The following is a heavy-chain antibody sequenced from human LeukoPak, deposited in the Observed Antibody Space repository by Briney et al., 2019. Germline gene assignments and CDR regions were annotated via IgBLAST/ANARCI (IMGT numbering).Heavy chain of an antibody. V-gene: IGHV3-53*01. J-gene: IGHJ4*02. D-gene: IGHD2-15*01. CDR3: ARVGGYCSGGSCLAFGS. CDR1: GFTVSSSY. Sequence: GGSLRLSCAASGFTVSSSYMTWVRQAPGKGLEWVSVIYSGGATYYADSVKGRFTISRDNSKNTLFLQMNSLRAEDTAVYYCARVGGYCSGGSCLAFGSWGQGTLVTASS. CDR2: IYSGGAT.